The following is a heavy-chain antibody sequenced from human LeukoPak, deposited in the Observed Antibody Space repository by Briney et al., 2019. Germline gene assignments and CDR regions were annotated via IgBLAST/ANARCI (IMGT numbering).Heavy chain of an antibody. D-gene: IGHD2-21*02. CDR3: ASGSGLAYCGGDCYDYFDY. CDR1: GFTFSDYA. V-gene: IGHV3-23*01. CDR2: ICGNGGKT. Sequence: PGGSLRLSCAASGFTFSDYAMSWVRQAPGKGLERVSGICGNGGKTYYADSVKGRFTISRDNSKNALYLQMNSLRAEDTAVYYCASGSGLAYCGGDCYDYFDYWGQGTLVTVSS. J-gene: IGHJ4*02.